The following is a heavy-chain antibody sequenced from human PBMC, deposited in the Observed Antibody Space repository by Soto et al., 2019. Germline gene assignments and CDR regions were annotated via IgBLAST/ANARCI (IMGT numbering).Heavy chain of an antibody. Sequence: PSETLSLTCTVSGGSISSSSYYWGWIRQPPGKGLEWIGSIYYSGSTYYNPSLKSRVTISVDTSKNQFSLKLSSVTAADTAVYYCARHGAIQLWHFDYWGQGTLVTVSS. CDR1: GGSISSSSYY. CDR2: IYYSGST. CDR3: ARHGAIQLWHFDY. J-gene: IGHJ4*02. V-gene: IGHV4-39*01. D-gene: IGHD5-18*01.